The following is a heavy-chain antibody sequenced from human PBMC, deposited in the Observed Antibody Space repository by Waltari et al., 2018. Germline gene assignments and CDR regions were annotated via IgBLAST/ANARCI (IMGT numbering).Heavy chain of an antibody. D-gene: IGHD6-13*01. J-gene: IGHJ4*02. CDR3: ARLSIAAAGTLRDY. CDR2: IYHSGST. CDR1: GGSISSSNW. Sequence: QVQLQESGPGLVKPSGTLSLTCAVSGGSISSSNWWSWVRQPPGKGLEWIGEIYHSGSTNDNPSLKRRVTISVDKSKNQFSLKLSSVTAADTAVYYCARLSIAAAGTLRDYWGQGTLVIVSS. V-gene: IGHV4-4*02.